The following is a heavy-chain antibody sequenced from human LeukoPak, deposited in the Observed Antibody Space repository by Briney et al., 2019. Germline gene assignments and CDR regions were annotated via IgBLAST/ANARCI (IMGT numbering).Heavy chain of an antibody. CDR2: ISYDGSNK. V-gene: IGHV3-30-3*01. J-gene: IGHJ6*02. CDR3: ARASGYCSSTSCSYYYYGMDV. D-gene: IGHD2-2*01. CDR1: GFTFNSYA. Sequence: GGSLRLSCAASGFTFNSYAMHWVRQAPGKGLEWVAVISYDGSNKYYADSVKGRFTISRDNSKNTLYLQMNSLRAEDTAVYYCARASGYCSSTSCSYYYYGMDVWGQGTTVTVSS.